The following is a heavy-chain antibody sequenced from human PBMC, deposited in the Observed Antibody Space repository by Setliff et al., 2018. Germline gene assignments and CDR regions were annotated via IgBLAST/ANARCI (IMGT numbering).Heavy chain of an antibody. CDR1: GYTFTGYA. Sequence: ASVKVSCKASGYTFTGYAMHWVRQAPGQGLEWMGWIDPNSGNTNYAQKLQGGVTMTTDTSTSTAYMELRSLRSDDMAVYYCAREQWLDPPGYYYMDVWAKGTTVTVSS. D-gene: IGHD6-19*01. J-gene: IGHJ6*03. CDR3: AREQWLDPPGYYYMDV. V-gene: IGHV1-18*03. CDR2: IDPNSGNT.